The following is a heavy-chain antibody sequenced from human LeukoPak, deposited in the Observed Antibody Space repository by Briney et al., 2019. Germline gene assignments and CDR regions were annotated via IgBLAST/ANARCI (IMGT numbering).Heavy chain of an antibody. Sequence: ASVKVSCKASGYTFTGYYMHWVRQAPGQGLEWMGWINPNSGGTNYAQKFQGRVTMTRDTSISTAYMELSRLRSDDTAVYYCATNEGYSSSWYERGYFDYWGQGTLVTVSS. J-gene: IGHJ4*02. D-gene: IGHD6-13*01. V-gene: IGHV1-2*02. CDR3: ATNEGYSSSWYERGYFDY. CDR1: GYTFTGYY. CDR2: INPNSGGT.